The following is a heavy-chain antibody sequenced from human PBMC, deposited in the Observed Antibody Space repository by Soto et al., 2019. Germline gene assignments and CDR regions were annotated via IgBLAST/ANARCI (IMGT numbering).Heavy chain of an antibody. J-gene: IGHJ3*02. CDR2: INTGNGNT. CDR1: GYTFSNYV. D-gene: IGHD2-2*01. CDR3: TRSCSSTSCYENAYGI. V-gene: IGHV1-3*04. Sequence: ASVKVSCKASGYTFSNYVMHWVRQAPGQRPEWVAWINTGNGNTKYSVKFQGRVTITRDTSASTADMEVSSLRAEDTAIYYCTRSCSSTSCYENAYGIWGQGTVVTVSS.